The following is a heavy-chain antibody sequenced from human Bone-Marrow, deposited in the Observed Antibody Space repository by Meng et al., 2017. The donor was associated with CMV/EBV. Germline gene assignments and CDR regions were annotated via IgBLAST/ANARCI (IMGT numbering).Heavy chain of an antibody. J-gene: IGHJ4*02. D-gene: IGHD6-13*01. CDR2: IYYSGST. V-gene: IGHV4-59*01. CDR1: GGSISSYY. CDR3: AKDQPSSWYCSSWFSFDY. Sequence: GSLRLSCTVSGGSISSYYWSWIRQPPGKGLEWIGYIYYSGSTNYNPSLKSRVTISVDTSKNQFSLKLSSVTAADTAVYYCAKDQPSSWYCSSWFSFDYWGQGTLVTVSS.